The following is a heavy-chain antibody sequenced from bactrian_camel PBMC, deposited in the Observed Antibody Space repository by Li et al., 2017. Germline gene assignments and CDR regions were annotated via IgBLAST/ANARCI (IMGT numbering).Heavy chain of an antibody. Sequence: VQLVESGGGSVLTGQSLKLSCSVSGLSGSSYCAAWFRQAPGKEREGVAAIASDSNTSYDDSVKGRFSISRDNDKNTVSLQMDRLKPEDTAMYYCAAARPAPGMDWICRDVTEGQGTQVTVS. V-gene: IGHV3S53*01. D-gene: IGHD1*01. CDR1: GLSGSSYC. J-gene: IGHJ4*01. CDR2: IASDSNT.